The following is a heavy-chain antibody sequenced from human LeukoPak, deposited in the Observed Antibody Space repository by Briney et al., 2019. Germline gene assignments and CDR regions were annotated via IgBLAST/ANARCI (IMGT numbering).Heavy chain of an antibody. Sequence: SQTLSLTCVISGDNASSNSAAWDWIRHSPSGGLEWLGRTYYRSKWFIDSAGSMKSRITINSETSQSNFSLQLRSVTPEDTAVYFCARGDYDNIGGGFDIGGQGTLVTVSS. CDR3: ARGDYDNIGGGFDI. CDR2: TYYRSKWFI. CDR1: GDNASSNSAA. D-gene: IGHD3-22*01. V-gene: IGHV6-1*01. J-gene: IGHJ3*02.